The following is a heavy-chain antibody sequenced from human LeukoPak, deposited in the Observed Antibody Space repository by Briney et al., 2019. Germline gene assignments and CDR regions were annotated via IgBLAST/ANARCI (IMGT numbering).Heavy chain of an antibody. D-gene: IGHD2-15*01. CDR2: ISANGGIT. Sequence: GGSLRLSCAASGFTFSSYDMSWVRHAPEKGLEWVSGISANGGITYYADSVKGRFTISRDNSKNTMYLQMTSLRAEDTAVYYCARSSTPRYNWFDPWGQGTLVTVSS. V-gene: IGHV3-23*01. J-gene: IGHJ5*02. CDR1: GFTFSSYD. CDR3: ARSSTPRYNWFDP.